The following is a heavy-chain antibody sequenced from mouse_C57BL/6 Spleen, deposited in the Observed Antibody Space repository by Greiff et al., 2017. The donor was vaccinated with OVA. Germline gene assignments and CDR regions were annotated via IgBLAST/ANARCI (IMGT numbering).Heavy chain of an antibody. V-gene: IGHV1-42*01. CDR2: INPSTGGT. J-gene: IGHJ3*01. Sequence: VQLKESGPELVKPGASVKISCKASGYSFTGYYMNWVKQSPEKSLEWIGEINPSTGGTTYNQKFKAKATLTVDKSSSTAYMQLKSLTSEDSAVYYCARKGSSYGPFAYWGQGTLVTVSA. CDR3: ARKGSSYGPFAY. D-gene: IGHD1-1*01. CDR1: GYSFTGYY.